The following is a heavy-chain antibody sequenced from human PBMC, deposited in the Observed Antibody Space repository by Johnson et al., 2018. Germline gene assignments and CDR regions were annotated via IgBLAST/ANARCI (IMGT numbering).Heavy chain of an antibody. D-gene: IGHD4-17*01. CDR3: ATRYGDFRYSYYGMDV. Sequence: QVQLVQSGAEVKKPGSSVKVSCKASGGTFSSYDINWVRQATGQGLEWMGWMNPNSGNTGYAQKFQGRVTMTRNTSISTDYMELSSLRSEDTAVYYCATRYGDFRYSYYGMDVWGQGTTVTVAS. V-gene: IGHV1-8*02. CDR2: MNPNSGNT. J-gene: IGHJ6*02. CDR1: GGTFSSYD.